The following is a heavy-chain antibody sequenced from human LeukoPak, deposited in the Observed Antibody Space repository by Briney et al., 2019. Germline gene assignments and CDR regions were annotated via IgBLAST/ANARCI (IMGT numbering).Heavy chain of an antibody. CDR2: INTDGSST. CDR1: GFTFSSYW. V-gene: IGHV3-74*01. CDR3: ARANYYSYYYVDV. J-gene: IGHJ6*03. Sequence: PGGSLRLSCAASGFTFSSYWMHWVRQVPGKGLVWVSRINTDGSSTSYADSVKGRFTISRDNAKGTLYLQMNSLRAEDTALYYCARANYYSYYYVDVWGQGNNVTVPS.